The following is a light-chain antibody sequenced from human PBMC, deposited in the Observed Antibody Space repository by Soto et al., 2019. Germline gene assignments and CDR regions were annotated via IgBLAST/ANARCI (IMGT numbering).Light chain of an antibody. CDR1: SSDVGAYNY. Sequence: QSALTQPASVSGSPGQSIIISCTGTSSDVGAYNYVSWYQQHPGKAPKHMIYEVNNRPSGVSNRFSGSKSGNTASLTISGLQAEDEAGYYCTSYTSSSTLVFGGGTKLTVL. V-gene: IGLV2-14*03. CDR3: TSYTSSSTLV. CDR2: EVN. J-gene: IGLJ2*01.